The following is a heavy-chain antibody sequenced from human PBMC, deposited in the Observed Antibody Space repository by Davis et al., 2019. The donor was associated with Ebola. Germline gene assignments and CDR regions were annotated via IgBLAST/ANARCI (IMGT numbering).Heavy chain of an antibody. J-gene: IGHJ3*01. Sequence: PGGSLRLSCSASGFSFSDSTLHWVRQAPRKGLEYISSIGNRRDSTYYADSVKGRFTISRDTSKNTLFLQMSSLRTEDTAVYFCVKLPIYYDFWSGFMGSDFVDVWGQGTTVIVSS. CDR2: IGNRRDST. CDR1: GFSFSDST. CDR3: VKLPIYYDFWSGFMGSDFVDV. V-gene: IGHV3-64D*06. D-gene: IGHD3-3*01.